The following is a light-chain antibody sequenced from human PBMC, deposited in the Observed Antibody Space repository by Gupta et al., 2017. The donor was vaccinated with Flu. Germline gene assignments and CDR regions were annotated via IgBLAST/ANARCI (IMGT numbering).Light chain of an antibody. CDR1: NIGAKS. CDR2: DDS. CDR3: QVWDRSSEQVV. J-gene: IGLJ3*02. V-gene: IGLV3-21*03. Sequence: GKTARNTGGGENIGAKSVHWYQQKPGQAPVLVVYDDSDRRSGVPERYSGSNYENTATMTVSGVEAGDEADYFCQVWDRSSEQVVFGGGTKLTVL.